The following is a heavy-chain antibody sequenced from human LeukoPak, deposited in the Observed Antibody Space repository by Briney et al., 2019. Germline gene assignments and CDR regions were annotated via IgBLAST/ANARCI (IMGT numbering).Heavy chain of an antibody. CDR3: ASPRIVVVPAAYSFDY. CDR1: GFTFSSYA. V-gene: IGHV3-23*01. D-gene: IGHD2-2*01. Sequence: GGSLRLSCAASGFTFSSYAMSWVRQAPGKGLEWVSAISGSGGSTYYADSVKGRFTISRYNSKNTLYLQMNSLRAEDTAVYYCASPRIVVVPAAYSFDYWGQGTLVTVSS. CDR2: ISGSGGST. J-gene: IGHJ4*02.